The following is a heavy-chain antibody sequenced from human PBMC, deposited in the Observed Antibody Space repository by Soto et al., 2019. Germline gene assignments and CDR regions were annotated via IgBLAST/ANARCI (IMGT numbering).Heavy chain of an antibody. D-gene: IGHD1-1*01. CDR1: GFLFSRFG. CDR3: ARDDEYDDNGLAY. J-gene: IGHJ4*02. Sequence: VQLVESGGGVVQPGTSLRLSCAASGFLFSRFGMHWVRQAPGKGLEWVAVIVNHGGAKDYGGSGRGRITISRDNSSNTLFLEMSSLRVEDTAICYWARDDEYDDNGLAYWGQGTLVTVSS. V-gene: IGHV3-33*01. CDR2: IVNHGGAK.